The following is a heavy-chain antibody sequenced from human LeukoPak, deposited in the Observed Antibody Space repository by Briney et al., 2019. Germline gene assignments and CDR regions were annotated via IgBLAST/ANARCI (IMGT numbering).Heavy chain of an antibody. CDR2: ISSSTTTI. J-gene: IGHJ3*02. CDR3: ARDREISVVINDAFDI. CDR1: GFTFSDYG. V-gene: IGHV3-48*01. Sequence: GGSLRLSCAASGFTFSDYGMHWVRQAPGKGLEWVSFISSSTTTIYYADSVKGRFTISRDNAKNSLYLQMNSLRVEDTAVYYCARDREISVVINDAFDIWGQGTMVTVSS. D-gene: IGHD3-22*01.